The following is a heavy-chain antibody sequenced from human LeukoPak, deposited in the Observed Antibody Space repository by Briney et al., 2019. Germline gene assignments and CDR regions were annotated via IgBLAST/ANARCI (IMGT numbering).Heavy chain of an antibody. Sequence: ASVKVSCKASGYGFTGYYVHWVRQAPGQGLECMGWINPNNGGTKYAQKFQGRVTMTRDTSISTAYMELSRLRSDDTAVYYCARDFIFYEILTGYYNLYYFDQWGQGTLVTVSS. V-gene: IGHV1-2*02. CDR3: ARDFIFYEILTGYYNLYYFDQ. J-gene: IGHJ4*02. CDR2: INPNNGGT. CDR1: GYGFTGYY. D-gene: IGHD3-9*01.